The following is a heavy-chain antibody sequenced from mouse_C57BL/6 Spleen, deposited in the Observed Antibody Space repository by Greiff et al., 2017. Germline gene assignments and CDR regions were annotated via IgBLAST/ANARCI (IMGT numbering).Heavy chain of an antibody. V-gene: IGHV14-1*01. CDR1: GFNITAYY. CDR3: TTRGVNTTVVATRYFDY. CDR2: IDPEDGDT. D-gene: IGHD1-1*01. J-gene: IGHJ2*01. Sequence: EVQLQQSGAELVRPGASVKLSCTASGFNITAYYMPWVKQRPEQGLEWIGRIDPEDGDTEYAPKFQGKATMTADTSSNTAYLQLSSLTSEDTAVYYCTTRGVNTTVVATRYFDYWGQGTTLTVSS.